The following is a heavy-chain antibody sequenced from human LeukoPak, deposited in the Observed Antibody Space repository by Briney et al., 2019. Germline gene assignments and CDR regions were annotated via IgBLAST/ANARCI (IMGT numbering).Heavy chain of an antibody. CDR2: ISRSSAYI. CDR3: AKDLGYNWNPFDY. D-gene: IGHD1-20*01. CDR1: GFTLSSYS. V-gene: IGHV3-21*04. J-gene: IGHJ4*02. Sequence: GGSLRLSCAASGFTLSSYSMNWVRQAPGKGLEWVSSISRSSAYIYYADSVKGRFTISRDNAKNSLYLQMNSLRAEDTAVYYCAKDLGYNWNPFDYWGQGTLVTVSS.